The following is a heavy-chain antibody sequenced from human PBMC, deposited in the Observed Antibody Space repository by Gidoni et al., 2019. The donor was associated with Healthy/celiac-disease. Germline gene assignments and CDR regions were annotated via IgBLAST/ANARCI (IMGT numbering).Heavy chain of an antibody. J-gene: IGHJ4*02. CDR1: GFTFSSYG. CDR2: ISYDGSNK. V-gene: IGHV3-30*18. D-gene: IGHD5-12*01. CDR3: AKGGYSGYDFTPADY. Sequence: QVQLVESGGGVVQPGRSLRLSCAASGFTFSSYGMHWVRQAPGKGLEWVAVISYDGSNKYYADSVKGRFTISRDNSKNTLYLQMNSLRAEDTAVYYCAKGGYSGYDFTPADYWGQGTLVTVSS.